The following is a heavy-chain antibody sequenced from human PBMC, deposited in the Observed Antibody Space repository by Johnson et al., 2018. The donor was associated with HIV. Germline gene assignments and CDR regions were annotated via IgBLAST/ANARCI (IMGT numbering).Heavy chain of an antibody. CDR2: ISYDGSSK. Sequence: MLLVESGGGVVQPGRSLRLACAASAFTFSNYAMHWVRQAPGKGLEWVAVISYDGSSKYYAESLKGRISISRDNSMNTLYLQMNSLRAEDTAVYYCATFGYTSGWIVIDDAFDVWGHGTLVTVSS. V-gene: IGHV3-30-3*01. CDR3: ATFGYTSGWIVIDDAFDV. CDR1: AFTFSNYA. J-gene: IGHJ3*01. D-gene: IGHD6-19*01.